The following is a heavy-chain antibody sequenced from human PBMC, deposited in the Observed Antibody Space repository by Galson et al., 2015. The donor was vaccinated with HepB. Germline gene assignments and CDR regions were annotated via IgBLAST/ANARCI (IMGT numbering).Heavy chain of an antibody. D-gene: IGHD3-22*01. CDR3: AKTTAYYYDSSGPAFDI. V-gene: IGHV3-23*01. J-gene: IGHJ3*02. CDR1: GFTFSSYA. Sequence: SLRLSCAASGFTFSSYAMSWVRQAPGKGLEWVSAISGSGGSTYYADSVKGRFTISRDNSKNTLYLRMNSLRAEDTAVYYCAKTTAYYYDSSGPAFDIWGQGTMVTVSS. CDR2: ISGSGGST.